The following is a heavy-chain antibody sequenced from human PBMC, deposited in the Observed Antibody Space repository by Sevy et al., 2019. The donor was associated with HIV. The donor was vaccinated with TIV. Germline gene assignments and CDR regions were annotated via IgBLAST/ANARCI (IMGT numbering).Heavy chain of an antibody. D-gene: IGHD3-10*01. J-gene: IGHJ4*01. CDR1: GFAFSTYG. CDR2: IWYEGINK. Sequence: GGSLRLSCTASGFAFSTYGMHWVRQAPGKGLEWVAIIWYEGINKDYAEPVKGRFTISRDNSKNTLYLQMNSLGVDDTAVYYCAGERSSSGIDYWGQGTLVTVSS. V-gene: IGHV3-33*01. CDR3: AGERSSSGIDY.